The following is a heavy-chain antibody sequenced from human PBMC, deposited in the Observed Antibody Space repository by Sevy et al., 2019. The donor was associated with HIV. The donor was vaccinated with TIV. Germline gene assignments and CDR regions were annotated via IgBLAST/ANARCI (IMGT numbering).Heavy chain of an antibody. J-gene: IGHJ4*02. CDR2: ISGSNT. CDR1: GFTFISYA. V-gene: IGHV3-23*05. D-gene: IGHD3-10*01. Sequence: GGSLRLSCAASGFTFISYAMNWVRQAPGKGLEWVSTISGSNTYYADSVKGRFTISRDNSKNTLYLQMNSLRPEDTAIYYCAREGQLWFVYYFDNWGQGTLVTVSS. CDR3: AREGQLWFVYYFDN.